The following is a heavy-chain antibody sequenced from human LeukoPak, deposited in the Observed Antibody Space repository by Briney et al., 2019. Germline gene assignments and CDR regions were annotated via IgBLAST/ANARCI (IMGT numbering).Heavy chain of an antibody. CDR3: ARRVTEFLSYYDSSGYYPYFDY. CDR2: IYHSGST. Sequence: SETLSLTCAVSGYSISSGYYWGWIRQPPGKGLEWIGSIYHSGSTYYNPSLKSRLTISVDTSKNQFSLKLSSVTAADTAVYYCARRVTEFLSYYDSSGYYPYFDYWGQGTLVTVSS. D-gene: IGHD3-22*01. CDR1: GYSISSGYY. V-gene: IGHV4-38-2*01. J-gene: IGHJ4*02.